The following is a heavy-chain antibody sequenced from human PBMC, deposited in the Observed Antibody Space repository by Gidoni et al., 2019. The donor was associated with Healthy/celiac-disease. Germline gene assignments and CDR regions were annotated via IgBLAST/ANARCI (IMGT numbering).Heavy chain of an antibody. V-gene: IGHV1-2*02. CDR2: INPNSGGT. Sequence: QVQLVQSGAEVKKPGASVKVSCKASGYTFTGYYMHWVRQAPGQGLEWMGWINPNSGGTNYAQKFQGRVTMTRDTSISTAYMELSRLRSDDTAVYYCARASRDYYDSSGYSFDYWGQGTLVTVSS. D-gene: IGHD3-22*01. CDR3: ARASRDYYDSSGYSFDY. CDR1: GYTFTGYY. J-gene: IGHJ4*02.